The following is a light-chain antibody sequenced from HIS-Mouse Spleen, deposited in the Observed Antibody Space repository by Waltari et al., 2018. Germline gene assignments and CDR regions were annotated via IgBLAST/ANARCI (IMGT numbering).Light chain of an antibody. CDR3: SSYTSSSTYV. V-gene: IGLV2-14*03. Sequence: QSALTQPASVSGSPGQAITISCTGTTSDAGGYNYVSCYQQHPGKAPKLMIYDVSNRPSGVSNRFSGSKSGNTASLTISGLQAEDEADYYCSSYTSSSTYVFGTGTKVTVL. J-gene: IGLJ1*01. CDR2: DVS. CDR1: TSDAGGYNY.